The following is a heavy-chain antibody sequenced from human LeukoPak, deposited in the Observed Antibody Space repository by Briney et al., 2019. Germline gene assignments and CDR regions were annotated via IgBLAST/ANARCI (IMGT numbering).Heavy chain of an antibody. Sequence: GGSLRLSCVASGFXFSNLAMGWVRQAPGKGLEWVSVISDSGGTTYYADSVKGRITISRDNSRNTLYLRMNSLRVEDTAVYYCAKDARRSSGWYFFDHWGQGTLVTVSS. V-gene: IGHV3-23*01. CDR1: GFXFSNLA. CDR3: AKDARRSSGWYFFDH. J-gene: IGHJ4*02. CDR2: ISDSGGTT. D-gene: IGHD6-19*01.